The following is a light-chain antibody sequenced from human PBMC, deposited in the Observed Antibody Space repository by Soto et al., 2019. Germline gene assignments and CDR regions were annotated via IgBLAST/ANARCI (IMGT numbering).Light chain of an antibody. CDR1: SSDVGDYNY. Sequence: QSALTQPASVSGSPGQSITISCTGTSSDVGDYNYGSWYQQHPGKAPKLIIYGVSNRPSGISNRFSGSKSGNTASLTISGLQAEDDADYYCSSYTTTNTLLFGGGTKVTVL. V-gene: IGLV2-14*01. CDR2: GVS. J-gene: IGLJ2*01. CDR3: SSYTTTNTLL.